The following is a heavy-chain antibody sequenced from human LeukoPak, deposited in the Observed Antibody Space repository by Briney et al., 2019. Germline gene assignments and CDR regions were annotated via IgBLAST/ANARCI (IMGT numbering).Heavy chain of an antibody. J-gene: IGHJ4*02. Sequence: GGSLRLSCVGSTFTFSDYGMHWVRQAPGKGLEWVSSISSSSSYIYYADSVKGRFTISRDNAKNSLYLQMNSLRAEDTAVYYCARDNRREARLNDYWGQGTLVTVSS. CDR1: TFTFSDYG. V-gene: IGHV3-21*01. CDR3: ARDNRREARLNDY. CDR2: ISSSSSYI. D-gene: IGHD1-14*01.